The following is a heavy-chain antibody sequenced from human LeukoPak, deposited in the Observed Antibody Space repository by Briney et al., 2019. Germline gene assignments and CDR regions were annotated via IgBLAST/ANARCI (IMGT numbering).Heavy chain of an antibody. CDR2: IKQDGSEK. J-gene: IGHJ3*02. D-gene: IGHD6-13*01. Sequence: GGSLRLSCAASGFTFSSYWMSWVRQAPGKGLEWVANIKQDGSEKYYVDSVKGRFTISRDNAKNSLYLQMNSLRAEDTAVYYCARLGPGIAAAGPSDAFDIWGQGTMVTVSS. CDR3: ARLGPGIAAAGPSDAFDI. CDR1: GFTFSSYW. V-gene: IGHV3-7*01.